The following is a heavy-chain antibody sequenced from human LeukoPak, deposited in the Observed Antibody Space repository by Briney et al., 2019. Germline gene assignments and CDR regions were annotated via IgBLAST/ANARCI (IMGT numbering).Heavy chain of an antibody. CDR1: GYTFTSYG. Sequence: GASVKVSCKASGYTFTSYGISWVRQAPGQGLEWMGWISAYNGNTNYAQKLQGRVTMTTDTSTSTAYMELRSLRSDDTAVYYCAMTYCSSTSCLWFDPWGQGTLVTVSS. CDR2: ISAYNGNT. D-gene: IGHD2-2*01. V-gene: IGHV1-18*01. CDR3: AMTYCSSTSCLWFDP. J-gene: IGHJ5*02.